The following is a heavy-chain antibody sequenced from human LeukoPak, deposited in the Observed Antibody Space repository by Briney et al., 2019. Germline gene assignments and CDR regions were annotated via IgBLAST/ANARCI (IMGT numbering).Heavy chain of an antibody. D-gene: IGHD4-23*01. Sequence: PGGSLRLSCAASGFTFSSYGMPWVRQATGKGLEWVSAIGTAGDTYYPGSVKGRFTISRDNSKNTLYLQMNSLRAEDTAVYYCARDHDYGGNSLWGQGTLVTVSS. J-gene: IGHJ4*02. CDR1: GFTFSSYG. CDR2: IGTAGDT. V-gene: IGHV3-13*01. CDR3: ARDHDYGGNSL.